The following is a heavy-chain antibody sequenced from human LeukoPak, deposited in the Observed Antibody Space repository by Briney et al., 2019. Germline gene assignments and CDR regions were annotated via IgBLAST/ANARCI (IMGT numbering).Heavy chain of an antibody. J-gene: IGHJ4*02. D-gene: IGHD3-10*01. CDR1: GFTFSSYA. CDR3: TLWFENYYFDY. CDR2: ISYDGSNK. V-gene: IGHV3-30*04. Sequence: PGRSLRLSCAASGFTFSSYAMHWVRQAPGKGLEWVAVISYDGSNKYYADSVKGRFTISRDNSKNTLYLQMNSLRAEDTAVYYCTLWFENYYFDYWGQGTLVTVSS.